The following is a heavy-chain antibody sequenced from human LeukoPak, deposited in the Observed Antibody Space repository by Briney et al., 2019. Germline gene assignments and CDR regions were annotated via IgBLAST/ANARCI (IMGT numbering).Heavy chain of an antibody. V-gene: IGHV3-21*01. CDR3: ARDLSHYDILTGPKTPTGGMDV. Sequence: GGSRRLSCAASGFTFSSYSMNWVRQAPGKGLEWVSSISSSSSYIYYADSVKGRFTISRDNAKNSLYLQMNSLRAEDTAVYYCARDLSHYDILTGPKTPTGGMDVWGQGTTVTVSS. CDR1: GFTFSSYS. D-gene: IGHD3-9*01. J-gene: IGHJ6*02. CDR2: ISSSSSYI.